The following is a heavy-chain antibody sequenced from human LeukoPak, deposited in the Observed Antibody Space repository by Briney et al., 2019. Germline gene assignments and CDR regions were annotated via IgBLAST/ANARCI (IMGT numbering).Heavy chain of an antibody. Sequence: SETLSLTCNVSSGSIRSYYWSWIRQPPGRGLEWIGYIFHTGTATYNPSLKSRFTISVDTSKNQFSLKVISVTAADTAVYYCASQVHWAAALDSWGQGTLVSVSS. CDR1: SGSIRSYY. D-gene: IGHD6-13*01. V-gene: IGHV4-59*08. CDR3: ASQVHWAAALDS. CDR2: IFHTGTA. J-gene: IGHJ4*02.